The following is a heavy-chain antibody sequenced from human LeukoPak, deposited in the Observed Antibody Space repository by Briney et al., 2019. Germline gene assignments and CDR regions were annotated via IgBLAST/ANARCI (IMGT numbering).Heavy chain of an antibody. D-gene: IGHD6-19*01. CDR3: ARGGLRGWYRVTESPHDAFDI. J-gene: IGHJ3*02. V-gene: IGHV3-48*01. Sequence: GGSLRLSCAASGFTFSSYSMNWVRQAPGKGLEWVSYISSSSSTIYYADSVKGRFTISRDNAKNSLYLQMNSLRAEDTAVYYCARGGLRGWYRVTESPHDAFDIWGQGTMVTVSS. CDR1: GFTFSSYS. CDR2: ISSSSSTI.